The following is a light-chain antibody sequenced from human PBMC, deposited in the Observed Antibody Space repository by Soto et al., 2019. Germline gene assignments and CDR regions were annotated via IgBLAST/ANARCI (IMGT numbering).Light chain of an antibody. CDR3: RQALQTPLT. J-gene: IGKJ5*01. CDR2: LSS. CDR1: QSLLHSSGYNF. V-gene: IGKV2-28*01. Sequence: DIVMTQSPLSLPVTPGEPASISCRSSQSLLHSSGYNFLEWYMQKPGQSPQLLIYLSSNRAPGVPDRFSGSASGTDFTLKISRVEAEDVGLYYCRQALQTPLTFGQGTRLEIK.